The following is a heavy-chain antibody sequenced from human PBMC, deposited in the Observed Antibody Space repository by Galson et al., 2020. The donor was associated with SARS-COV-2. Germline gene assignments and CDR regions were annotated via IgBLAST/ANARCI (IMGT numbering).Heavy chain of an antibody. CDR3: VRARGSIEAAGPHYCGTYYYGMDV. V-gene: IGHV3-48*02. CDR1: GFTFSSYS. D-gene: IGHD6-13*01. CDR2: ISSSSSTI. J-gene: IGHJ6*02. Sequence: GGSLRLSCAASGFTFSSYSMNWVRQAPGKGLEWVSYISSSSSTIYYADSVKGRFTISRDNAKNSLYLQMNSLRDEDPVVYYCVRARGSIEAAGPHYCGTYYYGMDVWGQGTTVTVSS.